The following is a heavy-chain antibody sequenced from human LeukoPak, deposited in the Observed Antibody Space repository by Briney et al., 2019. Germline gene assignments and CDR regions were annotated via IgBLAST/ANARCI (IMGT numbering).Heavy chain of an antibody. CDR2: ISSSGSTI. Sequence: GGSLRLSCAASGFTFSSYEVNWVRQAPGKGLEWVSYISSSGSTIYYADSVKGRFTISRDNAKNPLYLQMNSLRAEDTGVYYCARGRLGEWLRSMSLFDYWGQGTLVTVSS. CDR3: ARGRLGEWLRSMSLFDY. D-gene: IGHD5-12*01. V-gene: IGHV3-48*03. CDR1: GFTFSSYE. J-gene: IGHJ4*02.